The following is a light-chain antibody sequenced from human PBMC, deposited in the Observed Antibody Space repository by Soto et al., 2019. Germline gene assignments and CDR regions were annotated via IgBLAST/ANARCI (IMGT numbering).Light chain of an antibody. V-gene: IGLV2-14*01. Sequence: QSALTQPASVSGSPGQSITISCTGTSSDVGGYNYVSWYQQHPGKAPNLMIYDISNRPSGVPNRFSGSKSGNTASLTISGLQDEDEAYYYRCSYTSISTSVFGGGTKLTVL. J-gene: IGLJ2*01. CDR1: SSDVGGYNY. CDR3: CSYTSISTSV. CDR2: DIS.